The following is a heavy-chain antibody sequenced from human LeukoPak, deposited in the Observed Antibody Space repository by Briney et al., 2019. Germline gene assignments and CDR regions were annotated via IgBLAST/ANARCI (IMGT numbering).Heavy chain of an antibody. D-gene: IGHD4-17*01. V-gene: IGHV1-46*01. CDR1: GYTFTSCY. CDR2: INPSGGST. J-gene: IGHJ6*02. Sequence: ASVKVSCKASGYTFTSCYMHWVRQAPGQGLEWMGIINPSGGSTSYAQKFQGRVTMTRDTSTSTVYMELSSLRSEDTAVYYCARSRAFYGDYEFNTYYYYGMDVWGQGTTVTVSS. CDR3: ARSRAFYGDYEFNTYYYYGMDV.